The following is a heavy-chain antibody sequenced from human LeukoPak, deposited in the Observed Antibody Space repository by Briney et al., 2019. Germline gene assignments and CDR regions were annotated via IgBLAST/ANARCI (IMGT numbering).Heavy chain of an antibody. J-gene: IGHJ2*01. Sequence: PSETLSLTCAVYGGSFSGYYWSWIRQPPGKGLEWIGEINHSGSTNYNPSLKSRVTVSVDTSKNQFSPKLSSVTAADTAVYYCARQPITMIVASKYFDLWGRGTLVTVSS. CDR3: ARQPITMIVASKYFDL. CDR1: GGSFSGYY. D-gene: IGHD3-22*01. CDR2: INHSGST. V-gene: IGHV4-34*01.